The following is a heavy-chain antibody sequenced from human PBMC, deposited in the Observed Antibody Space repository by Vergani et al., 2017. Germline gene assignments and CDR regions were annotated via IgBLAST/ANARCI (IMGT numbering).Heavy chain of an antibody. CDR1: GFTFDDYA. J-gene: IGHJ2*01. D-gene: IGHD3-3*01. V-gene: IGHV3-9*01. CDR3: AKDHYDFWGGYPNLSPFDL. CDR2: ISWNSGSI. Sequence: EVQLVESGGGLVQPGRSLRLSCAASGFTFDDYAMHWVRQAPGKGLEWVSGISWNSGSIGYADSVKGRFTISRDNAKNSLYLQMNSLRAEDTALYYCAKDHYDFWGGYPNLSPFDLWGSGTLVTVSS.